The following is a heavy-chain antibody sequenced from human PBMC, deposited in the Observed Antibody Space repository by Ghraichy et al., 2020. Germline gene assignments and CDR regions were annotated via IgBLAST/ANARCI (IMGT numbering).Heavy chain of an antibody. D-gene: IGHD6-13*01. J-gene: IGHJ4*02. CDR2: IYYSGST. CDR3: ARLVAAAGLEYYFDY. Sequence: SETLSLTCTVSGGSISSSSYYWGWIRQPPGKGLEWIGSIYYSGSTYYNPSLKSRVTISVDTSKNQFSLKLSSVTAADTAVYYCARLVAAAGLEYYFDYWGQGTLFTVSS. CDR1: GGSISSSSYY. V-gene: IGHV4-39*01.